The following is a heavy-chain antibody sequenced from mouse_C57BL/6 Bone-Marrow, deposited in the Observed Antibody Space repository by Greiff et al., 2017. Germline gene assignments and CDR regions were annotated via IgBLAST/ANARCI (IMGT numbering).Heavy chain of an antibody. J-gene: IGHJ3*01. V-gene: IGHV1-81*01. CDR1: GYTFTSYG. D-gene: IGHD3-2*02. CDR2: IYPRSGNT. Sequence: VQLQQSGAELARPGASVKLSCKASGYTFTSYGISWVKQRTGQGLEWIGEIYPRSGNTYYNEKFKGKDTLTADKSSSTAYMELRSLTSEDSAVYFCARVGPRLPFAYWGQGTLVTVAA. CDR3: ARVGPRLPFAY.